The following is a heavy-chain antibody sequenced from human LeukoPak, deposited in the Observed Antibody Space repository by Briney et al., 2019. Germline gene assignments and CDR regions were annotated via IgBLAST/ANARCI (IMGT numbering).Heavy chain of an antibody. CDR2: VSSSGSTI. CDR1: GFSFSGFD. D-gene: IGHD3-10*01. V-gene: IGHV3-48*03. CDR3: TREGSSYAPSGPFYFDY. J-gene: IGHJ4*02. Sequence: GGSLRLSCAASGFSFSGFDMNWVRQAPGKGLEWVSYVSSSGSTIYYADSVKGRFTSSRNNAKNSLYLQMNSLRAEDTAVYYCTREGSSYAPSGPFYFDYWGQGTLVTVSS.